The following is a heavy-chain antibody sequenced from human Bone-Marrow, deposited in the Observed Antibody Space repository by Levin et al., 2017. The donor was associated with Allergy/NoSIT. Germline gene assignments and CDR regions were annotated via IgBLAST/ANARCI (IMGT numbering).Heavy chain of an antibody. CDR3: VKGRLAFGNHFEY. V-gene: IGHV3-9*01. CDR1: GFSFDEYA. D-gene: IGHD3-10*01. CDR2: ISWNSVYI. J-gene: IGHJ4*02. Sequence: GGSLRLSCAASGFSFDEYAMHWVRQVPGRGLEWVATISWNSVYITFADSVKGRFAISRDNAENSLFLEMNSLRSEDTAFYYCVKGRLAFGNHFEYWGQGILATVSS.